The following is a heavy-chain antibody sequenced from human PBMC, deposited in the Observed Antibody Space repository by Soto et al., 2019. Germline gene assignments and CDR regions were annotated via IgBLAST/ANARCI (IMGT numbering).Heavy chain of an antibody. CDR2: IYYTGTT. Sequence: QVQLQESGPGLVKPSETLSLTCTVSGGSIRDYYWGWIRQSPGKGLDWIGYIYYTGTTKYNPSLKSRLTISVDSSKNQFSLKLDSVTAADTAVYYCARLGGYYQAFDSWGQGTLVTVSS. J-gene: IGHJ4*02. D-gene: IGHD3-22*01. CDR1: GGSIRDYY. V-gene: IGHV4-59*08. CDR3: ARLGGYYQAFDS.